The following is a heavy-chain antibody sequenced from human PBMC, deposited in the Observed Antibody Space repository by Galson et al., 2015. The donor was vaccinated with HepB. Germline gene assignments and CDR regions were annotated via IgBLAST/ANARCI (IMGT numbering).Heavy chain of an antibody. D-gene: IGHD6-13*01. CDR2: IYRYGRDK. V-gene: IGHV3-43*01. CDR1: GFNFDDYS. CDR3: AKEYQGSSWTGLGD. J-gene: IGHJ4*02. Sequence: SLRLSCAASGFNFDDYSMHWVRQVPGKGLEWVSLIYRYGRDKFYSDSVKGRFNVSRNNNKNFLYLQMHSLTSEDTALYYCAKEYQGSSWTGLGDWGQGTLVTVSS.